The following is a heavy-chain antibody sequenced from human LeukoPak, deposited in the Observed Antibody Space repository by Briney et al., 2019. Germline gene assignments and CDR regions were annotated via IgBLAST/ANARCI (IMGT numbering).Heavy chain of an antibody. CDR1: GFTFSSYW. D-gene: IGHD1-26*01. CDR3: ARRRIVGAYYYYYYGMDV. V-gene: IGHV3-74*01. Sequence: QPGGSLRLSFSAAGFTFSSYWIDSGRQAPGKGLGWVSRINSDRSSRTYADSLKGRFTISRDNDKNTLYLQMNSLRAEDTAVYYCARRRIVGAYYYYYYGMDVWGQGTTVTVSS. CDR2: INSDRSSR. J-gene: IGHJ6*02.